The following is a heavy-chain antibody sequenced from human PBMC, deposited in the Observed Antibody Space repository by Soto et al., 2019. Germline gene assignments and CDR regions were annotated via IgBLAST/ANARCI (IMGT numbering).Heavy chain of an antibody. D-gene: IGHD3-10*01. CDR3: GRDDYGIFPY. CDR2: IDPKNGGT. J-gene: IGHJ4*02. Sequence: GTELRKLGASLKFSCRAPGSSLRPSYIHWVRQAPGQGLEWMGWIDPKNGGTVSAQKFQGRLTMTRDTSISTVYMDLSGLTSDDTALYYCGRDDYGIFPYWGQGSLVTVSS. V-gene: IGHV1-2*02. CDR1: GSSLRPSY.